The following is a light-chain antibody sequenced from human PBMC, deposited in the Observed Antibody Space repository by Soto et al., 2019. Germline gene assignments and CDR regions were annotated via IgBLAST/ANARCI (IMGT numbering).Light chain of an antibody. V-gene: IGKV3-20*01. CDR3: QQYGSSPV. CDR2: GAS. J-gene: IGKJ3*01. CDR1: QRVSSSY. Sequence: EIVLTQSPGTLSLSPGERATLSCRASQRVSSSYLAWYQQKPGQAPRLLIYGASSRATGIPDRFSGSGSGTEFTLTISRLEPEDFAVYYCQQYGSSPVFGPGTKVDVE.